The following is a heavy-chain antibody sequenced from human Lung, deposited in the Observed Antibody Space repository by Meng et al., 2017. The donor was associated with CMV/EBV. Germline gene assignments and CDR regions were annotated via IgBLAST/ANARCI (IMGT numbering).Heavy chain of an antibody. D-gene: IGHD2-2*01. J-gene: IGHJ4*01. CDR1: GFTFSSYA. CDR3: ANGIFIYPAAILPFDY. CDR2: IGGVGGGT. Sequence: GGSLRLSCTASGFTFSSYAMTWVRRAPGKGLEWVSSIGGVGGGTYYAHSVKGRFTISRGNSKSTLYLQMSSLRVDDTALYYRANGIFIYPAAILPFDYWGLGTLVTVSS. V-gene: IGHV3-23*01.